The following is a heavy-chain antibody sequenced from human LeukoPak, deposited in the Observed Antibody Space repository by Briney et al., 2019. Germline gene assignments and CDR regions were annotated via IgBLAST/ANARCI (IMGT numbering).Heavy chain of an antibody. CDR1: GGSISSNNW. CDR2: IYHGGST. Sequence: SETLSLTCAVSGGSISSNNWWSWVRQPPGKGLEWIGEIYHGGSTNYNPSLKSRVTISVDTSKNQFSLKLSSVTAADTAVYYCARFARIAAAGTNAFDIWGQGTMVTVSS. J-gene: IGHJ3*02. CDR3: ARFARIAAAGTNAFDI. D-gene: IGHD6-13*01. V-gene: IGHV4-4*02.